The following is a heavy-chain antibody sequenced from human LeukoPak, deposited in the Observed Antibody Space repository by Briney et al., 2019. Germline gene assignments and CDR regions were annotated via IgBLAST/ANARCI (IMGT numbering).Heavy chain of an antibody. CDR2: INPSGGST. CDR3: ARAPLRFLEGSRFDY. CDR1: GYTFTSYY. Sequence: GASVKVSCKASGYTFTSYYMHWVRQAPGQGLEWMGIINPSGGSTSYAQKFQGRVTMTRDTSTSTVYMELSSLRSEDTAVYYCARAPLRFLEGSRFDYWGQGTLVTVSS. V-gene: IGHV1-46*01. J-gene: IGHJ4*02. D-gene: IGHD3-3*01.